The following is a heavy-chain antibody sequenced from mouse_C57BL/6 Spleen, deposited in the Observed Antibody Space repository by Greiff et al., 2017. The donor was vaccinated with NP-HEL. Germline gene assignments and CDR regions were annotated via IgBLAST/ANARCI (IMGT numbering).Heavy chain of an antibody. D-gene: IGHD1-1*01. J-gene: IGHJ1*03. CDR3: ARRDYGSSYRYFDV. V-gene: IGHV1-82*01. CDR2: IYPGDGDT. CDR1: GYAFSSSW. Sequence: VHLVESGPELVKPGASVKISCKASGYAFSSSWMNWVKQRPGKGLEWIGRIYPGDGDTNYNGKFKGKATLTADKSSSTAYMQLSSLTSEDSAVYFCARRDYGSSYRYFDVWGTGTTVTVSS.